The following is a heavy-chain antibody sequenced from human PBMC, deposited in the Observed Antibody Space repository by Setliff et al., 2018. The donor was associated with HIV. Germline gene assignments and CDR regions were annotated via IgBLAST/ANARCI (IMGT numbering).Heavy chain of an antibody. CDR3: AKRDYEDSTSYAPFFQY. CDR1: GFTFSTYW. V-gene: IGHV3-23*01. CDR2: ITGSGDNT. D-gene: IGHD3-22*01. Sequence: PGGSLRLSCAASGFTFSTYWMHWVRQVPGKGLLWVSGITGSGDNTYYADNVEGRFIISRDNSQNTLYLQMNSLTAEDTAIYYCAKRDYEDSTSYAPFFQYWGQGTLVTVSS. J-gene: IGHJ1*01.